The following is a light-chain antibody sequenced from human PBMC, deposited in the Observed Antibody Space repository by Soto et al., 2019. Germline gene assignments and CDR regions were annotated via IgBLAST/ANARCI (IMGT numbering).Light chain of an antibody. CDR1: QTVSSNY. Sequence: EIVLTQSPGTLSLSPGEGATLSCWTSQTVSSNYLAWYQQRPGQAHRLIIYGASSRATGIQDRFSGSGSGTDFTLTIRRLEPEDFAVYYCKQYGSSPRTFGQGTKVDIK. V-gene: IGKV3-20*01. CDR2: GAS. J-gene: IGKJ1*01. CDR3: KQYGSSPRT.